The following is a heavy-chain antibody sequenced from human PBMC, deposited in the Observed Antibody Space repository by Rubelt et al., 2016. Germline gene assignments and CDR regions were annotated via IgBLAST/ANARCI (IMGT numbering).Heavy chain of an antibody. D-gene: IGHD2-2*01. Sequence: QVQLVQSGAEVKKPGASVKVSCKASGYTFTTYGISWVRQAPGQGPEWMGWIRTYNGNTNYAQKLQGRVTMTPDTSTGTAYMELRSLRSDDTAMYFCARGYCSSANCLFNWFDPWGQGTLVTVSS. CDR2: IRTYNGNT. CDR3: ARGYCSSANCLFNWFDP. J-gene: IGHJ5*02. CDR1: GYTFTTYG. V-gene: IGHV1-18*01.